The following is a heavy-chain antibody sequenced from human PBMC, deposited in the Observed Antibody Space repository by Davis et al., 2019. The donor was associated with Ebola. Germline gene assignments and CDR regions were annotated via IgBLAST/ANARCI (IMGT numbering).Heavy chain of an antibody. V-gene: IGHV3-30*02. D-gene: IGHD5-18*01. CDR2: IQYDGNDK. J-gene: IGHJ4*02. Sequence: GESLKISCAASGFTFSSYVMHWVRQAPGKGLEWVAFIQYDGNDKYYADSVKGRFTISRDNAKNTLYLQMNSLRAEDTAVYYCARGGKGDTVMVTNYWGQGTLVTVSS. CDR1: GFTFSSYV. CDR3: ARGGKGDTVMVTNY.